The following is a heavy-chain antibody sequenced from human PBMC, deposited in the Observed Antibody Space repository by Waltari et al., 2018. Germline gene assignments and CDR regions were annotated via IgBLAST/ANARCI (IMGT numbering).Heavy chain of an antibody. CDR1: GYTFTGYY. CDR3: ARDKRSVVVPAASYGMDV. D-gene: IGHD2-2*01. J-gene: IGHJ6*02. Sequence: QVQLVQSGAEVKKPGASVKVSCKASGYTFTGYYMHWVRQAPGQGLEWIGRINPNSGGTNYAQKLQGRVTMTRDTSISTAYMELSRLRSDDTAVYYCARDKRSVVVPAASYGMDVWGQGTTVTVSS. CDR2: INPNSGGT. V-gene: IGHV1-2*02.